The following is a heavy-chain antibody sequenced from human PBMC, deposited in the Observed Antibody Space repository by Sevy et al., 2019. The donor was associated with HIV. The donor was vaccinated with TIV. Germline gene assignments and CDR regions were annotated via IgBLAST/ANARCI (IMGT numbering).Heavy chain of an antibody. CDR3: ARDLQFYDYGDFGPAFMPDY. J-gene: IGHJ4*02. V-gene: IGHV3-33*01. CDR2: IWFDGSNT. Sequence: GGSLRLSCAASGFTFSTYGMHWVRQAPGKGLEWVAVIWFDGSNTYYADSVKGRFTISRDIAKNTLHLQMNSLRAEDTAVYYCARDLQFYDYGDFGPAFMPDYWGQGTLVTVSS. CDR1: GFTFSTYG. D-gene: IGHD3-16*01.